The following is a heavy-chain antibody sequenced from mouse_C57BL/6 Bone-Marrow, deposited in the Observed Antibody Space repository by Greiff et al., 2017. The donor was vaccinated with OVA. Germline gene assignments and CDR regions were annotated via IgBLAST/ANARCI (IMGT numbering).Heavy chain of an antibody. J-gene: IGHJ4*01. CDR2: IWRGGST. Sequence: VQVVESGPGLVQPSQSLSITCTVSGFSLTSYGVHWVRQSPGKGLEWLGVIWRGGSTDYNAAFMSRLSITKDNSKSQVFFKMNSLQADDTAIYYCAKNGGLRRARAMDYWGQGTSVTVSS. D-gene: IGHD2-4*01. CDR3: AKNGGLRRARAMDY. V-gene: IGHV2-5*01. CDR1: GFSLTSYG.